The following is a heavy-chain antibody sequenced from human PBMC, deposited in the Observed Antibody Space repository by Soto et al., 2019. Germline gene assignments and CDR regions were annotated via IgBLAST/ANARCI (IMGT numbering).Heavy chain of an antibody. CDR1: GFTFSSYA. J-gene: IGHJ6*02. Sequence: GGSLRLSCAASGFTFSSYAMSWVRQAPGKGLEWVSAISGSGGSTYYADSVKGRFTISRDNSKNTLYLQMNSLRAEDTAVYYCAKNRGITMVRGISYYYYGMDVWGQGTTVTVSS. V-gene: IGHV3-23*01. CDR2: ISGSGGST. D-gene: IGHD3-10*01. CDR3: AKNRGITMVRGISYYYYGMDV.